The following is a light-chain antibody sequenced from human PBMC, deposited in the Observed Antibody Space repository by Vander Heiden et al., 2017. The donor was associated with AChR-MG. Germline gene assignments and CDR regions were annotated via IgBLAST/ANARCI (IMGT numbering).Light chain of an antibody. CDR1: QSVSSSY. J-gene: IGKJ2*01. CDR2: GAS. V-gene: IGKV3-20*01. Sequence: EIVLTQSPGTLSLSPGERATLSCRASQSVSSSYLAWYQQKPGQAPRLLIYGASSRATGIPDRFSGSGSGTDFTLTISRLEPEDFAGYDCQQYGTFGQGTKLEIQ. CDR3: QQYGT.